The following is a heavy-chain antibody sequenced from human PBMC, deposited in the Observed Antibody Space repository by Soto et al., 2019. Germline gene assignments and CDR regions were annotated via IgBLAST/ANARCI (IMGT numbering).Heavy chain of an antibody. CDR2: VYNGGTT. Sequence: WETLSLTCTVSGGSISTYYWIWIRQPPGKGLEWIGDVYNGGTTSYNPSLKSRVTISVDTSMNQFSLTLNSVTAADTAMYFCARYSPPKKSYDSNPGWFDPWGQGTLVTVSS. D-gene: IGHD3-22*01. V-gene: IGHV4-59*01. J-gene: IGHJ5*02. CDR3: ARYSPPKKSYDSNPGWFDP. CDR1: GGSISTYY.